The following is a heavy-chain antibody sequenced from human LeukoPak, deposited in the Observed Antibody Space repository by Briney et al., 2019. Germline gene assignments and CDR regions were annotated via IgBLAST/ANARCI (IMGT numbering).Heavy chain of an antibody. D-gene: IGHD3/OR15-3a*01. V-gene: IGHV3-11*01. J-gene: IGHJ4*02. CDR3: AGRRDFIDY. CDR1: GFTLSDYY. Sequence: GGSLRLSCAASGFTLSDYYMSWIRQAPGKGLEWVSYSSSSGSTIYYADSVKGRFAISRDNAKNSLYLQMNSLRAEDTAVHYCAGRRDFIDYWGQGTLVTVSS. CDR2: SSSSGSTI.